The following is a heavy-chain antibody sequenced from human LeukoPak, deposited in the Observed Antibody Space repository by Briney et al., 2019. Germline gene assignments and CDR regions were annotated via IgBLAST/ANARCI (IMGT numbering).Heavy chain of an antibody. CDR2: ISSSSTI. Sequence: PGGSLRLSCAASGFTVSSNYMSWVRQAPGKGLEWVSYISSSSTIYYADSVKGRFTISRDNAKNSLYLQMNSLRAEDTAVYYCTRNHYYASETSETSYNPFDYWGQGTLVTVSS. D-gene: IGHD3-10*01. J-gene: IGHJ4*02. CDR1: GFTVSSNY. CDR3: TRNHYYASETSETSYNPFDY. V-gene: IGHV3-69-1*01.